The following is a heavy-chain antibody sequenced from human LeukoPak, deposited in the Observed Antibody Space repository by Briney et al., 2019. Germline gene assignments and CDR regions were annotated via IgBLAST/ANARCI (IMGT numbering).Heavy chain of an antibody. V-gene: IGHV4-34*01. CDR2: INHSGST. D-gene: IGHD1-26*01. Sequence: PSETLSLTCAVYGGSFSGYYWSWIRQPPGKGLEWIGEINHSGSTNYNPSLKSRVTISVDTSKNQFSLKLSSVTAADTAVYYCARGIGYSGGYHYFDYWGQGTLVTVSS. CDR1: GGSFSGYY. J-gene: IGHJ4*02. CDR3: ARGIGYSGGYHYFDY.